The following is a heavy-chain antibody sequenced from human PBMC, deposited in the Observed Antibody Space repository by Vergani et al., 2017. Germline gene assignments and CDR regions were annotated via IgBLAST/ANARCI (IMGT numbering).Heavy chain of an antibody. V-gene: IGHV1-2*02. Sequence: QVQLVQSGAEVKKPGSSVKVSCKASGGTFSSYAISWVRQAPGQGLEWMGWINPNSGGINYAQKFQGRVAMTRDTSISTAYMELSNLRSDDTAVYYCARGSSGYDQNWFDPWGQGTLVTVSS. CDR3: ARGSSGYDQNWFDP. J-gene: IGHJ5*02. CDR1: GGTFSSYA. CDR2: INPNSGGI. D-gene: IGHD5-12*01.